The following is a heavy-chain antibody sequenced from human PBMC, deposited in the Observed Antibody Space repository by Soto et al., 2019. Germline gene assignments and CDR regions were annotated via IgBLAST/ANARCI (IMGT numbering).Heavy chain of an antibody. CDR1: GGSISSGGYY. J-gene: IGHJ6*02. CDR2: NYYSGIT. Sequence: QVQVQESGPGLVKPSQALSLTCTVSGGSISSGGYYWTWIRQHPGKGLEWIGYNYYSGITYYNPSLKSRVTISLDTSKNQFSLKLSSVTAADTAVYYCARGSSIAGLYYGMDVWGQATTVTVSS. V-gene: IGHV4-31*03. D-gene: IGHD6-6*01. CDR3: ARGSSIAGLYYGMDV.